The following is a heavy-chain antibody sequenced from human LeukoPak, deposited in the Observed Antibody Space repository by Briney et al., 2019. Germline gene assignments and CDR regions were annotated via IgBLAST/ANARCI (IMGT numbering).Heavy chain of an antibody. J-gene: IGHJ4*02. CDR1: GFTFSSYS. D-gene: IGHD3-9*01. V-gene: IGHV3-21*01. CDR2: ISSSSSYI. CDR3: ARAKEGRYTGGDY. Sequence: PGGSLRLSCAASGFTFSSYSMNWVRQAPGKGLEWASSISSSSSYIYYADSVKGRFTISRDNAKNSLYLQMNSLRAEDTAVYYCARAKEGRYTGGDYWGQGTLVTVSS.